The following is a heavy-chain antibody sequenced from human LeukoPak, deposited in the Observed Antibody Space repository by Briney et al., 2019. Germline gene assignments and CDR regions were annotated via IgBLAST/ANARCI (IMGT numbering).Heavy chain of an antibody. CDR2: MNPNSGNT. V-gene: IGHV1-8*02. D-gene: IGHD3-22*01. Sequence: GASVKVSCKASGYTFTSYAMNWVRQAPGQGLEWMGWMNPNSGNTGYAQKFQGRVTMTRNTSISTAYMELSSLRSEDTAVYYCARQYYDSSGYYGYWGQGTLVTVSS. J-gene: IGHJ4*02. CDR1: GYTFTSYA. CDR3: ARQYYDSSGYYGY.